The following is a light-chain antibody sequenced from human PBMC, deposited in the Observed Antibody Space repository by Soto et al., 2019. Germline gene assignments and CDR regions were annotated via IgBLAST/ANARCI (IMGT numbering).Light chain of an antibody. CDR2: GAS. J-gene: IGKJ1*01. CDR1: QSVSTNY. V-gene: IGKV3-20*01. Sequence: ENVMTQSPGTLSLSPGERATLSCRASQSVSTNYVAWYQQKPGQAPRLLIYGASSRASGIPDRFRGSGSGTDFTLTISRLEPEDFAVYYCQQYANWPRTFGQGTKVDIK. CDR3: QQYANWPRT.